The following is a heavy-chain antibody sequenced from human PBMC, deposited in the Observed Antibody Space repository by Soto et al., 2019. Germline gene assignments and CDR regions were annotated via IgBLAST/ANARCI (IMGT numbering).Heavy chain of an antibody. CDR2: INPSGGST. V-gene: IGHV1-46*01. CDR1: GYTFTSYY. D-gene: IGHD6-13*01. Sequence: GASVKVSCKASGYTFTSYYMHWVRQAPGQGLEWMGIINPSGGSTSYAQKFQGRVTMTRDTSTSTVYMELSSLRSEDTAVYYCARDPGIAAAGNWFDPWGQGTLVTSPQ. J-gene: IGHJ5*02. CDR3: ARDPGIAAAGNWFDP.